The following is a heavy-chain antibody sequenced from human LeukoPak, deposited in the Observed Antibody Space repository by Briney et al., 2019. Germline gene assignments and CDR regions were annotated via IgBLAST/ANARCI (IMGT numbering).Heavy chain of an antibody. CDR3: ARGSIPPDY. J-gene: IGHJ4*02. Sequence: GGSLRLSCVASGFTFSSYAMNWVRQAPGKGLEWLAEISGSSTTIYNTDSVKGRFTISRDNSKNSVYLQMNSLRAEDTAVYYCARGSIPPDYWGQGTLVTVSS. CDR2: ISGSSTTI. V-gene: IGHV3-48*03. CDR1: GFTFSSYA. D-gene: IGHD2-21*01.